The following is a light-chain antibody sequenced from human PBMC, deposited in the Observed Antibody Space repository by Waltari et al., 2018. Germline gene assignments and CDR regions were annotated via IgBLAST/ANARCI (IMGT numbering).Light chain of an antibody. Sequence: DIVMTQSPDSLAESLGERATINCKSSPSVLYSSNNKNYLAWYQQKPGQPPKLLIYWASTRESGVPDRFSGSGSGTDFTLTISSLQAEDVAVYYCQQYYSTPFTFGPGTKVDIK. CDR3: QQYYSTPFT. CDR1: PSVLYSSNNKNY. J-gene: IGKJ3*01. CDR2: WAS. V-gene: IGKV4-1*01.